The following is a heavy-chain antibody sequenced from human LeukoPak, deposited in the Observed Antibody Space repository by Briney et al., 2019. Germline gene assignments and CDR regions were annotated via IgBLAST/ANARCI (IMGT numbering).Heavy chain of an antibody. CDR3: ATYCGGDCYSIKRGLRADY. V-gene: IGHV3-21*01. D-gene: IGHD2-21*02. J-gene: IGHJ4*02. CDR2: ISSSSSYI. CDR1: GFTFSSYS. Sequence: GGSLRLSCAASGFTFSSYSMNWVRQAPGKGLEWVSSISSSSSYIYYADSVKGRFTISRDNAKNSLYLQMNSLRAEDTAVYYCATYCGGDCYSIKRGLRADYWGQGTLVTVSS.